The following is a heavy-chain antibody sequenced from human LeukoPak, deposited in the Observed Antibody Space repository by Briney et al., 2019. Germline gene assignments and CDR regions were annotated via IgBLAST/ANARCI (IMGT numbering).Heavy chain of an antibody. CDR2: IGTAGDT. CDR1: GFTFSSYD. D-gene: IGHD2-15*01. J-gene: IGHJ4*02. V-gene: IGHV3-13*01. CDR3: AGGRMRWYFDY. Sequence: GGSLRLSCAASGFTFSSYDMHWVRQATGKGLEWVSAIGTAGDTYYPGSVKGRFTISRENAKNSLYLQMNSPRAGDTAVYYCAGGRMRWYFDYWGQGTLVTVSS.